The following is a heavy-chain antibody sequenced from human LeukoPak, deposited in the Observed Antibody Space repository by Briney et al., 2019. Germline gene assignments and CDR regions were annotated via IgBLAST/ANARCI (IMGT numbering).Heavy chain of an antibody. CDR1: GFTFSTYS. CDR2: ISTSSSTM. V-gene: IGHV3-48*01. D-gene: IGHD5-18*01. J-gene: IGHJ6*03. CDR3: AREGVQLWFYYYYYYMDV. Sequence: GGSLRLSCAASGFTFSTYSMNWVRQAPGKGLEWVSYISTSSSTMYYADSVKGRFTISRDNARNSLYLQMNSLRAEDTAVYYCAREGVQLWFYYYYYYMDVWGKGTTVTISS.